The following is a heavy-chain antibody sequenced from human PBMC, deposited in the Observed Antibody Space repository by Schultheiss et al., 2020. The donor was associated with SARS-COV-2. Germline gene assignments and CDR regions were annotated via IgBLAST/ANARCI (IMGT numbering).Heavy chain of an antibody. CDR2: IYYSGST. CDR3: ARIPKIGYCSGGSCYSYWYFDL. Sequence: SQTLSLTCTVSGGSISSYYWSWIQQPPGKGLEWIGYIYYSGSTNYNPSLKSRVTISVDTSKNQFSLKLSSVTAADTAVYYCARIPKIGYCSGGSCYSYWYFDLWGRGTLVTVSS. D-gene: IGHD2-15*01. CDR1: GGSISSYY. V-gene: IGHV4-59*01. J-gene: IGHJ2*01.